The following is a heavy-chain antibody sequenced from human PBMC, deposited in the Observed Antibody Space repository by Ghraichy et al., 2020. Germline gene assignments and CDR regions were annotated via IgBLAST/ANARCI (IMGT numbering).Heavy chain of an antibody. CDR3: VSLGQEGYYGPGTYFGY. CDR1: GFTFSNSW. D-gene: IGHD3-10*01. J-gene: IGHJ4*02. CDR2: IKQDGSAK. V-gene: IGHV3-7*01. Sequence: GGSLRLSCAASGFTFSNSWMSWVRQAPGKGLEWVANIKQDGSAKYDVDSVKGRLTISRDNTKNSLYLQMNSLRVEDTAVYYCVSLGQEGYYGPGTYFGYWGQGTLVTVSS.